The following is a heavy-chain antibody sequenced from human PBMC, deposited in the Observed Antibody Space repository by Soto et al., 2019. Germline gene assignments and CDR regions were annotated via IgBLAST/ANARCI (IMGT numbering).Heavy chain of an antibody. D-gene: IGHD6-6*01. V-gene: IGHV3-48*01. CDR2: ISSSSSTI. Sequence: EVQLVESGGGLVQPGGSLRLSCAASGFTFSSYSMNWVRQAPGKGLEWVSYISSSSSTIYYADSVKGRFTISRDNAKNSLYLQMNSLRAEDTSVYYCARGNSSSSGGYYYYYMDVWGQGTTVTVSS. J-gene: IGHJ6*03. CDR3: ARGNSSSSGGYYYYYMDV. CDR1: GFTFSSYS.